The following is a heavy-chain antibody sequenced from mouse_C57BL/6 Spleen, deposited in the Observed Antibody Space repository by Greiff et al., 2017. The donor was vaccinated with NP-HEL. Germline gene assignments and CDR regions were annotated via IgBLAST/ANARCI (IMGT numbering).Heavy chain of an antibody. Sequence: VQLQQSGAELARPGASVKLSCKASGYTFTSYGISWVKQRTGQGLEWIGEIYPRSGNTYYNEKFKGKATLTADKSSSTAYMELRSLTSEDSAVYFCARYEYDDPYWYFDVWGTGTTVTVSS. CDR3: ARYEYDDPYWYFDV. CDR2: IYPRSGNT. D-gene: IGHD2-4*01. V-gene: IGHV1-81*01. CDR1: GYTFTSYG. J-gene: IGHJ1*03.